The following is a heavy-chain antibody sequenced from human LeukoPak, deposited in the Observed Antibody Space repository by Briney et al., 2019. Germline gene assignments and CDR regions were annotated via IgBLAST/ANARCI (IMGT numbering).Heavy chain of an antibody. J-gene: IGHJ4*02. Sequence: GGALRLSCAASGFTFINYGMHWVRQDPGTGLEWVTLISYDGSNKYYADSVKGRFTISRDTSKNTVYLQMNSLRAEDTAVYYCAKDLWFGEESWAFDHWGQGILVTVSS. CDR2: ISYDGSNK. V-gene: IGHV3-30*18. CDR1: GFTFINYG. CDR3: AKDLWFGEESWAFDH. D-gene: IGHD3-10*01.